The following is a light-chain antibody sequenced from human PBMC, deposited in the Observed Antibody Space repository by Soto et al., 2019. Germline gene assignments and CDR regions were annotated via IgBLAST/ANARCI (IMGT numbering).Light chain of an antibody. CDR1: SSDVGAYNY. CDR3: TSYAVTNSFV. CDR2: EVS. Sequence: QSVLTQPPSASGSPGQSVTISCTGTSSDVGAYNYVSWYQQHPGKAPKVMIYEVSKRPSGVPDRFSGSKSGNTASLTVSGLQAEDEADYYCTSYAVTNSFVFGTGTKLTVL. V-gene: IGLV2-8*01. J-gene: IGLJ1*01.